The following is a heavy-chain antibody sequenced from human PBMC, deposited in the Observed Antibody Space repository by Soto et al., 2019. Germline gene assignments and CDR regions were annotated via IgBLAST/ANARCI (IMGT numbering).Heavy chain of an antibody. V-gene: IGHV3-30-3*01. D-gene: IGHD5-12*01. CDR2: ISSYGDNT. J-gene: IGHJ4*02. CDR3: ARHREADSGFDYPAY. Sequence: ALRHSWTSSLFTFSSYAMHLVLEYPLRGLEWVSIISSYGDNTYYSDSVRGRFTTSRDNSKNMLYLQMNSLRGEDTAVYYCARHREADSGFDYPAYWGQGTLVTVSS. CDR1: LFTFSSYA.